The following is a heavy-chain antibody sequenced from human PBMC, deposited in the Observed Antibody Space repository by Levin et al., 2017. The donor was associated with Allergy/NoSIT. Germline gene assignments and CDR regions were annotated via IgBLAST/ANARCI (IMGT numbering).Heavy chain of an antibody. Sequence: GGSLRLSCAASGFVFTNYWMHWVRQAPGKGLMWLSRIDGEGSNTKYVDSVKGRFSISRDNPKNMLYLQINSLTAEDTGVYFCARDIPGSGALDYWGHGNLVTDSA. J-gene: IGHJ4*01. CDR2: IDGEGSNT. CDR1: GFVFTNYW. V-gene: IGHV3-74*03. CDR3: ARDIPGSGALDY. D-gene: IGHD3-10*01.